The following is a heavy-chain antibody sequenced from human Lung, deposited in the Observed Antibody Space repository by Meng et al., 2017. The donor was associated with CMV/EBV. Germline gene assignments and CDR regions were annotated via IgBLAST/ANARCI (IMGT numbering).Heavy chain of an antibody. CDR2: ISFDGSSK. V-gene: IGHV3-30-3*01. J-gene: IGHJ4*02. D-gene: IGHD3-16*01. CDR1: RFTFSDYA. Sequence: GESLKISCAAFRFTFSDYAMHWVRQAPGKGLEWVALISFDGSSKYFADSVKGRFTISRDSSKNTLYLQMNTLRTEDTAIYFCAREGVYFDYWGQGTLVTVSS. CDR3: AREGVYFDY.